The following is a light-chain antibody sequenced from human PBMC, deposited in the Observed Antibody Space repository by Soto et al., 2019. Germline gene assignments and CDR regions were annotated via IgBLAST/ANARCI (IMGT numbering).Light chain of an antibody. V-gene: IGLV1-40*01. CDR2: GNT. CDR3: QSYDNSLSAFYV. J-gene: IGLJ1*01. Sequence: SVRTQPASLSVAPGQRVTISFTGSSSNIGAGFDVHWYQQLPATAPKLLIYGNTNRPSGVPDRFSGSKSGTSASLTITGLQAEDEADYYCQSYDNSLSAFYVFGTGTKVTVL. CDR1: SSNIGAGFD.